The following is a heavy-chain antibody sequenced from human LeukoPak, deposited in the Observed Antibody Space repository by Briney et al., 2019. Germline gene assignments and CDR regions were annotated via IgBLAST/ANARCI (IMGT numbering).Heavy chain of an antibody. CDR3: VKDIGSGSYRYGGYFDY. CDR1: EFPFDDKA. D-gene: IGHD1-26*01. J-gene: IGHJ4*02. Sequence: NPGGSLRLSCAASEFPFDDKAMHWVRQAPGKGLEWVAGISRNSDSTGYADSVKGRFTISRDNAKNSLYLQMNSLRAEDMALYYCVKDIGSGSYRYGGYFDYWGQGTLVTVSS. V-gene: IGHV3-9*03. CDR2: ISRNSDST.